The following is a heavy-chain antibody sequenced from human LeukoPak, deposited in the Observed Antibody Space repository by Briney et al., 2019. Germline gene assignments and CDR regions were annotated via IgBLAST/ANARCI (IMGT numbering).Heavy chain of an antibody. J-gene: IGHJ4*02. CDR1: GLAFSAYK. Sequence: GGSMRLSCAASGLAFSAYKMHWVRQAPRKGLVWVSRISTDGYTTDYADFVQGRFTPSRDNTKNTWSLEMNSLRAEDTAVYYCVVGGSPGYWRQGTLVTVSS. D-gene: IGHD2-15*01. V-gene: IGHV3-74*01. CDR3: VVGGSPGY. CDR2: ISTDGYTT.